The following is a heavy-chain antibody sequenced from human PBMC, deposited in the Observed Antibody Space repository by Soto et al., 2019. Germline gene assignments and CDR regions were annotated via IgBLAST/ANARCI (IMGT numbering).Heavy chain of an antibody. D-gene: IGHD6-6*01. V-gene: IGHV2-5*01. CDR3: APSVQQLVLNWCDP. J-gene: IGHJ5*02. CDR1: GFSLSTSGVG. CDR2: IYWYDVK. Sequence: QITLKESGPTLVNPTQTLTLTCTFSGFSLSTSGVGVGWIRQPPGNALEWLALIYWYDVKRYSPSLKSRLTLTNYTSKHQVVLKMTNLHTVGTATYYCAPSVQQLVLNWCDPFGQGTLVTVSS.